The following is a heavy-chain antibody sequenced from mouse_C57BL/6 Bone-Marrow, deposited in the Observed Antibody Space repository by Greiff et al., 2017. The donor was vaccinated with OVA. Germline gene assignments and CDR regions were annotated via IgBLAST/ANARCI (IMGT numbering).Heavy chain of an antibody. CDR2: ISNLAYSI. J-gene: IGHJ4*01. CDR3: ARQEFITTVVAPYYYAMDY. D-gene: IGHD1-1*01. CDR1: GFTFSDYG. Sequence: EVKLMESGGGLVQPGGSLKLSCAASGFTFSDYGMAWVRQAPRKGPEWVAFISNLAYSIYYADTVTGRFTISRENAKNTLYLEMSSLRSEDTAMYYCARQEFITTVVAPYYYAMDYWGQGTSVTVSS. V-gene: IGHV5-15*01.